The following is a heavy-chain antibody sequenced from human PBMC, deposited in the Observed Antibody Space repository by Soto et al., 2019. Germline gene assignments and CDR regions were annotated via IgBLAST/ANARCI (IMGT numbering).Heavy chain of an antibody. Sequence: PGGSLRLSCAASGFTFSSYGMHWVRQAPGKGLEWVAVIWYDGSNKYYADSVKGRFTISRDNSKNTLYLQMNSLRAEDTAVYYCARGGQYDFWSGYKSQGPIDYWGQGTLVTVSS. CDR3: ARGGQYDFWSGYKSQGPIDY. V-gene: IGHV3-33*01. CDR1: GFTFSSYG. CDR2: IWYDGSNK. J-gene: IGHJ4*02. D-gene: IGHD3-3*01.